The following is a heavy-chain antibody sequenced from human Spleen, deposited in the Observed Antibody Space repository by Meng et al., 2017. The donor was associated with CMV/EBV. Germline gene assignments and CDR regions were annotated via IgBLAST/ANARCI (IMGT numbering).Heavy chain of an antibody. CDR2: ISGSGGST. CDR3: STTYGLCSYYACPN. CDR1: RFTFSSYS. J-gene: IGHJ4*03. D-gene: IGHD3-10*01. V-gene: IGHV3-23*01. Sequence: GGSLRLSCAASRFTFSSYSMSWVRQAPGKGLEWVSAISGSGGSTYYADSVKGRFTISRDNSKNTLYLQMNTLRAEDTAVYYCSTTYGLCSYYACPNWGHGTLVTVSS.